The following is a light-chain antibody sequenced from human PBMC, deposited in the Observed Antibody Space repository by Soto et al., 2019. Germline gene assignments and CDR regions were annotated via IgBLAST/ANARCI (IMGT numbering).Light chain of an antibody. CDR1: QSVLYISNNKNH. J-gene: IGKJ5*01. V-gene: IGKV4-1*01. CDR3: QQYYSRPMT. Sequence: IVMTQSPDSLAVSLGERATINCKSSQSVLYISNNKNHLAWYRQKPGQPPKLLIYWASTRESGVPDRFSGSGSGTDFTLTISSLQAEDVAVYYCQQYYSRPMTFGQGTRLEIK. CDR2: WAS.